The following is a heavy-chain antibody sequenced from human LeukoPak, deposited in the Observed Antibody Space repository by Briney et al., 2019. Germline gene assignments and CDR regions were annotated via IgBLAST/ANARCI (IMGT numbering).Heavy chain of an antibody. Sequence: GGSLRLSCAASGLTFTNAYMNWVRPAPGKGVEWVSLIFGSSGSTFYADSVKGRFTISRDKSKNTLYLQMNSLRAEDTAVYYCAKGAYDYIEIAYFDYWGQGSLVTVSS. J-gene: IGHJ4*02. CDR3: AKGAYDYIEIAYFDY. D-gene: IGHD5-12*01. V-gene: IGHV3-23*01. CDR2: IFGSSGST. CDR1: GLTFTNAY.